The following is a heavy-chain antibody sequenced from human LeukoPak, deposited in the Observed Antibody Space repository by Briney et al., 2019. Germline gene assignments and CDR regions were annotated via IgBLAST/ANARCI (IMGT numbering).Heavy chain of an antibody. Sequence: GGSLRLSCAASVFTIPTYAVNWVRQAPGKGLEGVSGMGGGGTEYYAVSVKGRFIISSDSSQNLVHLQMNSLTVEDTAVYYCARAQGALDYWGQGTLVTVSS. D-gene: IGHD1-26*01. CDR1: VFTIPTYA. CDR2: MGGGGTE. J-gene: IGHJ4*02. V-gene: IGHV3-23*01. CDR3: ARAQGALDY.